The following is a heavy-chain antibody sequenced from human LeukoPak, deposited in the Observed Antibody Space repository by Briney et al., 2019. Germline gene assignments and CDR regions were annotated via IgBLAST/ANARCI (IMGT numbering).Heavy chain of an antibody. Sequence: GGSLRLSCAASGFTFSSYSMNWVRQAPGKGLEWVAVISYDGSNKYYADSVKGRFTISRDNSKNTLYLQMNSLRAEDTAVYYCARDRGKGIAAAGSFDYWGQGTLVTVSS. CDR2: ISYDGSNK. V-gene: IGHV3-30*03. CDR3: ARDRGKGIAAAGSFDY. D-gene: IGHD6-13*01. J-gene: IGHJ4*02. CDR1: GFTFSSYS.